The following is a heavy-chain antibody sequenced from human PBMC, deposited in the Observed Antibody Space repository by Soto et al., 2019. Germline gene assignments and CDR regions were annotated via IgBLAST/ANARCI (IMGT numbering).Heavy chain of an antibody. CDR3: ARESTAAAGDY. Sequence: ASVKVSCKASGYAFTSYAMHWVRQAPGQRLEWMGWINAGNGNTKYSQKFQGRVTITRDTSASTAYMELSSLRSEDTAVYYCARESTAAAGDYWGQGTLVTVSS. J-gene: IGHJ4*02. CDR2: INAGNGNT. D-gene: IGHD6-13*01. CDR1: GYAFTSYA. V-gene: IGHV1-3*01.